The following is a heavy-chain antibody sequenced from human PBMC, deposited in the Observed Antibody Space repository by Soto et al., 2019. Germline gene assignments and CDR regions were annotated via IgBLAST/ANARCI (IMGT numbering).Heavy chain of an antibody. CDR2: MNPNSGNT. CDR1: GYTFTSYD. V-gene: IGHV1-8*01. CDR3: ARARRFEPDGMDV. Sequence: QVQLVQSGAEVKKPGASVKVSCKASGYTFTSYDINWVRQATGQGLEWMGWMNPNSGNTGYAQKFQCSVXXTXNXXISTAYKELSSLRSEDTAVYYCARARRFEPDGMDVWGQGTTVTVSS. J-gene: IGHJ6*02. D-gene: IGHD3-10*01.